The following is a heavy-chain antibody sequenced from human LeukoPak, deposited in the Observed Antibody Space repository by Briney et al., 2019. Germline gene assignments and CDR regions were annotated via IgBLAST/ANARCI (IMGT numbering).Heavy chain of an antibody. J-gene: IGHJ6*02. Sequence: GGSLRLSCAASGFTFSSYGMHWVRQAPGKGLEWVAVISYDGSNKYYADSVKGRFTISRDNSKNTLYLQMNSLRAEDTAVYYCAKDGGYSGYDEDYYYYGMDVWGQGTTVIVSS. D-gene: IGHD5-12*01. CDR2: ISYDGSNK. CDR3: AKDGGYSGYDEDYYYYGMDV. CDR1: GFTFSSYG. V-gene: IGHV3-30*18.